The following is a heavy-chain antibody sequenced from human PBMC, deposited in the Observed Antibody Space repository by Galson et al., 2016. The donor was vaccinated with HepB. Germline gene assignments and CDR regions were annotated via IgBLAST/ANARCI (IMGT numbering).Heavy chain of an antibody. CDR3: ARERAEPGSYYQYGMDV. CDR2: ISYSGRT. CDR1: GVSISRYS. J-gene: IGHJ6*02. Sequence: SETLSLTCSVSGVSISRYSWSWIRQAPGKGLEWIGYISYSGRTNYTPSLKRRVTISIDTSKNQFSLKLSSVTTADTAVYYCARERAEPGSYYQYGMDVWGQGTTVTVSS. V-gene: IGHV4-59*01. D-gene: IGHD6-13*01.